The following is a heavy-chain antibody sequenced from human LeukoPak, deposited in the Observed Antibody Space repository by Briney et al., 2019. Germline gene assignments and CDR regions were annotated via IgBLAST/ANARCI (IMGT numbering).Heavy chain of an antibody. CDR2: ISSSSSYI. Sequence: GGSLRLSCAASGFTFSSYSMNWVRQAPGKGLEWVSSISSSSSYIYYTDSVKGRFTISRDNAKNSLYLQMNSLRAEDTAVYYCAREYDYVWGSYRYRKSFDYWGQGTLVTVSS. CDR3: AREYDYVWGSYRYRKSFDY. J-gene: IGHJ4*02. D-gene: IGHD3-16*02. CDR1: GFTFSSYS. V-gene: IGHV3-21*01.